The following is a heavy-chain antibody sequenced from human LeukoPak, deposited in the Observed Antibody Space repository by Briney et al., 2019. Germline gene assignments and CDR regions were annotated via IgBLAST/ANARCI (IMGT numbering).Heavy chain of an antibody. CDR1: GFTSRNYA. Sequence: SGGSLRLSCASSGFTSRNYAMSWVRQAPGKGLEWVSGISGGGGSTYYADSVKGRFTISRDNSKNTLYLQMNSLRAEDTAVYYCAKVVGITTDDIFDMWGQGTMVTVSS. CDR2: ISGGGGST. CDR3: AKVVGITTDDIFDM. J-gene: IGHJ3*02. V-gene: IGHV3-23*01. D-gene: IGHD1-26*01.